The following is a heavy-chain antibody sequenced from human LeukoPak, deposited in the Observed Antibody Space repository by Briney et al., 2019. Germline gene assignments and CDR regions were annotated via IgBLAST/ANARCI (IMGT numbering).Heavy chain of an antibody. V-gene: IGHV1-2*02. CDR2: INPNSGGT. D-gene: IGHD5-24*01. CDR3: ARAGGDGYNYVDAFDI. Sequence: ASVKVSCKASGYTFTGYYMHWVRQAPGQGLEWMGWINPNSGGTNYAQKLQGRVTMTTDTSTSTAYMELRSLKSDDTAVYYCARAGGDGYNYVDAFDIWGQGTMVTVSS. J-gene: IGHJ3*02. CDR1: GYTFTGYY.